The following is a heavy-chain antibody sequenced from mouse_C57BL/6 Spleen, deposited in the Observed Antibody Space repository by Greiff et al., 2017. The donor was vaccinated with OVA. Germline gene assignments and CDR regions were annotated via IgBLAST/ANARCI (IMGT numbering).Heavy chain of an antibody. J-gene: IGHJ2*01. CDR1: GFTFSDSY. Sequence: EVKLVESEGGLVQPGSSMKLSCTASGFTFSDSYMAWVRQVPEKGLEWVANINHDGSSTFYLDSLKSRFIISRDNAKNILYLQMSSLKSEDAAAYYCARGRGLRWGFDYWGQGTTLTVSS. V-gene: IGHV5-16*01. CDR2: INHDGSST. D-gene: IGHD2-4*01. CDR3: ARGRGLRWGFDY.